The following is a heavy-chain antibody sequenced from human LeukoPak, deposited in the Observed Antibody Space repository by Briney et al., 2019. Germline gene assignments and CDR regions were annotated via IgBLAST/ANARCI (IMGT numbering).Heavy chain of an antibody. Sequence: GGSLRLSCAASGLTFSSYAMSWVRQAPGKGLEWVSGISNSGETTYYADSVKGRFTISRDNSKNTVYLQTDSLRAEDTAIYYCAKDLFRSSTSCTSFDYWGQGTLVTVSS. D-gene: IGHD2-2*01. V-gene: IGHV3-23*01. CDR3: AKDLFRSSTSCTSFDY. CDR2: ISNSGETT. CDR1: GLTFSSYA. J-gene: IGHJ4*02.